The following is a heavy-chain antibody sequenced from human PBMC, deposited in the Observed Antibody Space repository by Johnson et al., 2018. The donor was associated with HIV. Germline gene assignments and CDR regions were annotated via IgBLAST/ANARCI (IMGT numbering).Heavy chain of an antibody. V-gene: IGHV3-30*03. J-gene: IGHJ3*02. Sequence: VQLVESGGGVVQPGRSLRLSCATSGFTFSRFAMHWVRQAPGKGLEWVAVISYDGSNKYYADSVKGRFTISRDNSKNTLYLQMNSLRAEDTAVYYCARRGVGATTDAFDIWGQGTMVTVSS. CDR3: ARRGVGATTDAFDI. D-gene: IGHD1-26*01. CDR1: GFTFSRFA. CDR2: ISYDGSNK.